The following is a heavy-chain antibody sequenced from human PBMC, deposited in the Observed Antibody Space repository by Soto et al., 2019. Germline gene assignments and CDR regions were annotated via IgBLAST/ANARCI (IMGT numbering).Heavy chain of an antibody. J-gene: IGHJ1*01. CDR3: ARAKKGHQARGSNHYFHH. D-gene: IGHD3-10*01. CDR2: IIPIFGTA. V-gene: IGHV1-69*13. CDR1: GGTFSSYA. Sequence: SVKVSCKASGGTFSSYAISWVRQAPGQGLEWMGGIIPIFGTANYAQKFQGRVTITADESTSTAYMELSSLRSEDTAVYYCARAKKGHQARGSNHYFHHRGQRTLVPVSS.